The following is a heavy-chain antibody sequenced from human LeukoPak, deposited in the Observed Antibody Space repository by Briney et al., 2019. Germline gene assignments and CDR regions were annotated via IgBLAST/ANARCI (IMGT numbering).Heavy chain of an antibody. CDR3: AKVVGDGGPFDY. Sequence: PGGSLRLSCAASGFTFSSYSMNWVRQAPGKGLAWVSRIETDGVTRYAESVKGRFTISRDNSKNTLYLQMNSLRAEDTAVYYCAKVVGDGGPFDYWGQGTLVTVSS. CDR2: IETDGVT. CDR1: GFTFSSYS. V-gene: IGHV3-74*01. D-gene: IGHD3-10*01. J-gene: IGHJ4*02.